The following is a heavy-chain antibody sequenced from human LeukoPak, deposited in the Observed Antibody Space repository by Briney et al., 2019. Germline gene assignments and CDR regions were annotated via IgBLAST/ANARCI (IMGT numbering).Heavy chain of an antibody. CDR1: GFTFRSYW. J-gene: IGHJ4*02. V-gene: IGHV3-74*01. CDR2: INSDGSST. CDR3: TSLGEPDIVLMVYPEDY. Sequence: PGGSLRLSCAASGFTFRSYWMHWVRQAPGKGLVWVSRINSDGSSTSYADSVKGRFTISRDNAKNTLYLQMNTLRAEDTAVYYCTSLGEPDIVLMVYPEDYWGQGTLVTVSS. D-gene: IGHD2-8*01.